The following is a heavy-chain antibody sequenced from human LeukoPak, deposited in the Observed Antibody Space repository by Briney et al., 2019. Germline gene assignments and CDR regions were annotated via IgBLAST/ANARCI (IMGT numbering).Heavy chain of an antibody. D-gene: IGHD2-15*01. CDR3: ASDSYSPEYFQH. V-gene: IGHV3-66*01. J-gene: IGHJ1*01. CDR2: IYSGGST. CDR1: GFSFSNNY. Sequence: GGSLRLSCAASGFSFSNNYMSWVRQAPGKGLEWVSVIYSGGSTFYADSVKGGFTISRDNSKNTLYLQMNSLRAEDTAVYYCASDSYSPEYFQHWGQGTLVTVSS.